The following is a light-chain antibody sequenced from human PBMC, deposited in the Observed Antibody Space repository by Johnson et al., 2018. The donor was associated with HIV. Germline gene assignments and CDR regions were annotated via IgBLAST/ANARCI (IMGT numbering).Light chain of an antibody. CDR2: ENK. CDR1: SSNIGKNY. CDR3: GTWDSSLSSYV. Sequence: QAVLTQPPSVSAAPGQMVSISCSGSSSNIGKNYVSWYQQFPGTAPKLLIHENKKRPSGIPDRFSGSKSATSATLDITGLQTGDEADYYCGTWDSSLSSYVFGTGTKVTVL. V-gene: IGLV1-51*02. J-gene: IGLJ1*01.